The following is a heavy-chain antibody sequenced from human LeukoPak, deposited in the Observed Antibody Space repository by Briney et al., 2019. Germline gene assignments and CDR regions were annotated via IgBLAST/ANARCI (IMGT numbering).Heavy chain of an antibody. Sequence: GGSLRLSCAASGFTFGSYSMNWVRQAPGKGLEWVSSISSSSTYIYYADSVKGRFTISRDNAKNSLYLQMNSLRVEDTAVYYCARVGCSGGRCPGYGMDVWGQGTTVTVSS. D-gene: IGHD2-15*01. CDR2: ISSSSTYI. CDR1: GFTFGSYS. J-gene: IGHJ6*02. V-gene: IGHV3-21*01. CDR3: ARVGCSGGRCPGYGMDV.